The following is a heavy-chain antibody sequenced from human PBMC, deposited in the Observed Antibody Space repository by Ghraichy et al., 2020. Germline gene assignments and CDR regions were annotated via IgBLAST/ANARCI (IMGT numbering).Heavy chain of an antibody. V-gene: IGHV4-4*02. D-gene: IGHD6-13*01. Sequence: SETLSLTCAVSGGSISSSKWWSWVRQPPGKGLEWIGEIYHSGSTNYNPSLKSRVTISVDKSKNQFSLKLSSVTAADTAVYYCARGVRGSSWYPLYFDYWGQGTLVTVSS. CDR2: IYHSGST. J-gene: IGHJ4*02. CDR1: GGSISSSKW. CDR3: ARGVRGSSWYPLYFDY.